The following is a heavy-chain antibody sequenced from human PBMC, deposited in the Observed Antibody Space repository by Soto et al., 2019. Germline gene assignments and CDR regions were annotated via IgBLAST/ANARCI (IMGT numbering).Heavy chain of an antibody. V-gene: IGHV1-46*03. D-gene: IGHD6-13*01. CDR3: ARDHVGAAGYSAF. Sequence: QVQLVQSGAEVKKPGASVKVSCKASVYTFTTYYIHWVRQAPGQGLEWMGVINPSGGGTSYAQKFKDRVSMTRDASTTTVYMEVRSLTYEDTALYYCARDHVGAAGYSAFWGQGTLVTVSS. CDR2: INPSGGGT. CDR1: VYTFTTYY. J-gene: IGHJ4*02.